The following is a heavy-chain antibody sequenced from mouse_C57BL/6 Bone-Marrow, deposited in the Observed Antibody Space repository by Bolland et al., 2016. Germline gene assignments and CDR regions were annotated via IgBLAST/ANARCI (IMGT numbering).Heavy chain of an antibody. J-gene: IGHJ4*01. CDR2: T. V-gene: IGHV1-69*01. CDR3: ARKETDYAMDY. Sequence: TNYNQKFKGKSTLTVDKSSSTAYMQLSSLTSEDSAVYYCARKETDYAMDYWGQG.